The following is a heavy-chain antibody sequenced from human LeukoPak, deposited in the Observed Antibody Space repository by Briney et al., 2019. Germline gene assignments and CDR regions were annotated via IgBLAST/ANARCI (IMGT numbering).Heavy chain of an antibody. CDR1: GFTFSSYE. V-gene: IGHV3-48*03. D-gene: IGHD6-19*01. Sequence: GGSLRLSCAASGFTFSSYEMNWVRQAPGRGLEWVSYISSSGSTIYYARSAKGRFTISRDNAKNLLSLQMNSLRAEDTAVYYCARDKTGYNNGWSYFDYWGQGTLVTVSS. CDR3: ARDKTGYNNGWSYFDY. CDR2: ISSSGSTI. J-gene: IGHJ4*02.